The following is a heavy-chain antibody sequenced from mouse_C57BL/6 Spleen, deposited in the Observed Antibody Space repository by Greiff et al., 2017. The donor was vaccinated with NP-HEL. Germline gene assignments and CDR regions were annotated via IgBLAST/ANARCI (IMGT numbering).Heavy chain of an antibody. Sequence: VQLQQPGAELVKPGASVKLSCKASGYTFTSYWMQWVKQRPGQGLEWIGEIDPSDSYTNYNQKFKGKATLTVDTSSSTAYMQLSSLTSEDSAVYYCARSLTGDYYFDYWGQGTTLTVSS. CDR3: ARSLTGDYYFDY. V-gene: IGHV1-50*01. CDR2: IDPSDSYT. CDR1: GYTFTSYW. J-gene: IGHJ2*01. D-gene: IGHD4-1*01.